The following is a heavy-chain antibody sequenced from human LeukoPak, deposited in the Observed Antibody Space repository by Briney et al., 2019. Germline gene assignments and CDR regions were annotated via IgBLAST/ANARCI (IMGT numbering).Heavy chain of an antibody. CDR3: ARGFRNAYCSGGSCYRGSWFDP. Sequence: SETLSLTCAVYGGSFSGYYWSWIRQPPGKGLEWIGEINRSGSTNYNPSLKSRVTISVDTSKNQFSLKLSSVTAADTAVYYCARGFRNAYCSGGSCYRGSWFDPWGQGTLVTVSS. CDR2: INRSGST. D-gene: IGHD2-15*01. V-gene: IGHV4-34*01. J-gene: IGHJ5*02. CDR1: GGSFSGYY.